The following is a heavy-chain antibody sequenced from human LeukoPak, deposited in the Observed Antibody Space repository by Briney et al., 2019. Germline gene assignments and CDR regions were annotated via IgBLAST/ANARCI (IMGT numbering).Heavy chain of an antibody. CDR3: AREESGSWYSIPPFYYYYGMDV. CDR2: IWYDGSNK. J-gene: IGHJ6*02. V-gene: IGHV3-33*01. CDR1: GFTFSSYG. Sequence: QPGRSLRLSCAASGFTFSSYGMHWVRQAPGKGLEWVAVIWYDGSNKYYADSVKGRFTISRDNSKNTLYLQMNSLRAEDTAVYYCAREESGSWYSIPPFYYYYGMDVWGQGTTVTVSS. D-gene: IGHD6-13*01.